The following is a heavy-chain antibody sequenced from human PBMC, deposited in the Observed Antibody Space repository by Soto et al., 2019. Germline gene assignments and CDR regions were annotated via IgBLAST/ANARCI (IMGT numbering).Heavy chain of an antibody. V-gene: IGHV3-23*01. CDR3: ANPQPTSSYGYRYYSYGMDV. Sequence: EVPLLESGGGLVQPGGSLRLSCAASGFTFSSYAMSWVRQAPGKGLEWVSAISGSGGSTYYADSVKGRFTISRDNSKNRMYLQMNSLRADDTAVYYCANPQPTSSYGYRYYSYGMDVWGQGTTVTVSS. D-gene: IGHD5-18*01. CDR1: GFTFSSYA. J-gene: IGHJ6*02. CDR2: ISGSGGST.